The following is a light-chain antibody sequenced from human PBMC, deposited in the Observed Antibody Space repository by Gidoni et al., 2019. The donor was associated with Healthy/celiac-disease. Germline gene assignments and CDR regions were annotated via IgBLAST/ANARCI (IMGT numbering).Light chain of an antibody. CDR3: QQRSNWTPLT. J-gene: IGKJ4*01. CDR1: QCVSSY. V-gene: IGKV3-11*01. CDR2: AAS. Sequence: IVSTQSPATLSLSPGERATLSCRASQCVSSYLAWYQQKPGQAPRLLIYAASNRATGIPARFSGSGSGTDFTLTISSLEPEDFAVYYCQQRSNWTPLTFGGGTKVEIK.